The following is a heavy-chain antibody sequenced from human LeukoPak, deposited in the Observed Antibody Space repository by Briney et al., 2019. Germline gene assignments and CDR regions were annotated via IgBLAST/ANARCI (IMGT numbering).Heavy chain of an antibody. CDR2: ISAYNGNT. Sequence: ASVKVSCKASGYTFTSYGISWVRQAPGQGLEWMGWISAYNGNTNYAQKLQGRVTMTTDTSTSTAYMELRSLRSDDTAVYYCARVRGKFLATTSYMDVWGKGTTVTVSS. CDR1: GYTFTSYG. D-gene: IGHD3-10*01. V-gene: IGHV1-18*01. CDR3: ARVRGKFLATTSYMDV. J-gene: IGHJ6*04.